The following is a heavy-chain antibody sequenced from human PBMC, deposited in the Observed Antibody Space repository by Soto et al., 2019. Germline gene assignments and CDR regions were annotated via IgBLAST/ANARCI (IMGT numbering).Heavy chain of an antibody. V-gene: IGHV3-30-3*01. Sequence: GSLRLFWVGAGFCLSSYAMPWVRQAPGKGLAGVAVISYDGSNKYYADSVKGRFTISRDNSKNTLYLQMKSLRAEDTAVYYCARGADIVVVVAARPWYYGMEGWGQGTTAPVSS. CDR2: ISYDGSNK. CDR1: GFCLSSYA. J-gene: IGHJ6*02. CDR3: ARGADIVVVVAARPWYYGMEG. D-gene: IGHD2-15*01.